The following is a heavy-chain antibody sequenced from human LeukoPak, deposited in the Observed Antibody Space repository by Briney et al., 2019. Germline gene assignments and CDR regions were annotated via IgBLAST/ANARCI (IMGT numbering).Heavy chain of an antibody. CDR3: ARDNRGSSWYAGRENWFDP. Sequence: ASVKVSCKASGYSLTTYYMHWVRQAPGQGLEWMAIINPSGGSTNYAQKFQGRVTITRDTSASTAYMELSSLRSEDTAVYYCARDNRGSSWYAGRENWFDPWGQGTLVTVSS. J-gene: IGHJ5*02. CDR1: GYSLTTYY. V-gene: IGHV1-46*01. D-gene: IGHD6-13*01. CDR2: INPSGGST.